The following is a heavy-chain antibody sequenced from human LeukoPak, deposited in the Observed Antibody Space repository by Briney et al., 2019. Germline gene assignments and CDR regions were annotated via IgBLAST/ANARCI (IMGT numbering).Heavy chain of an antibody. D-gene: IGHD6-13*01. CDR1: GYTFTGYY. CDR3: ASRLSSPGDLEYSSSWSFGAFDI. CDR2: INPNSGGT. Sequence: ASVKVSCKASGYTFTGYYMHWVRQAPGQGLEWMGWINPNSGGTNYAQKFQGRVTMTRDTSISTAYMELSRLRSDDTAVYYCASRLSSPGDLEYSSSWSFGAFDIWGQGTIVTVSS. J-gene: IGHJ3*02. V-gene: IGHV1-2*02.